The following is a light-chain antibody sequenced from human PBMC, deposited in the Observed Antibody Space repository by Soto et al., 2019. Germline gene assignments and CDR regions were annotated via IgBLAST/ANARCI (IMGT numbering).Light chain of an antibody. V-gene: IGKV1-39*01. J-gene: IGKJ1*01. CDR2: AAS. CDR3: QLSDSGWT. Sequence: DIQMTQSPSSLSASIGDSVTITCRTSQSINSYLNWYQQKPGKAPKLLIYAASTLQTGVPSRFSGSGSGPHFTLIISSLQPEDFATYYCQLSDSGWTFGQGTKVEF. CDR1: QSINSY.